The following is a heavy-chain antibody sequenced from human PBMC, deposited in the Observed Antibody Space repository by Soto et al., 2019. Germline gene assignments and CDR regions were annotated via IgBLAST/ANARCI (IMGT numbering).Heavy chain of an antibody. CDR1: GGSVSSFIYY. J-gene: IGHJ5*02. V-gene: IGHV4-61*01. Sequence: PSDTLXLTCTVYGGSVSSFIYYWSWIRQPPGKGLEWIGYIYYSGSTNYNPSLKSRVTISVDTSKNQFSLKLSSVTAADTAVYYCARAGLRFWLDPWGQGTLVTVSS. CDR2: IYYSGST. D-gene: IGHD3-16*01. CDR3: ARAGLRFWLDP.